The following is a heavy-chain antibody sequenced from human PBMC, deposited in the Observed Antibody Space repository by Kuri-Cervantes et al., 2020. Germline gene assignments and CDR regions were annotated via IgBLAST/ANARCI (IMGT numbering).Heavy chain of an antibody. CDR1: GLTFSRYT. D-gene: IGHD3-22*01. Sequence: GESLKISCTASGLTFSRYTMSWVRQAPGKGLEWVAAISYDGSNKYYADSVKGRFTISRDNSKNTLYLQMNRLRVEDTAVYYCARSDDSSAYYPEYFQHWGQGTLVTVSS. CDR3: ARSDDSSAYYPEYFQH. CDR2: ISYDGSNK. V-gene: IGHV3-30-3*01. J-gene: IGHJ1*01.